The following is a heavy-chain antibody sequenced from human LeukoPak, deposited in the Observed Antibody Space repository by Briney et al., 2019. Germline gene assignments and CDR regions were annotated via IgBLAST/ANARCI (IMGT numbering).Heavy chain of an antibody. CDR3: ARDGDFWSGYYIY. J-gene: IGHJ4*02. V-gene: IGHV3-53*01. Sequence: GGSLRLSCAASGFTVSSNYMSWARQAPGKGLEWVSVIYSGGSTYYADSVKGRFTISRDNSKNTLYLQMNSLGAEDTAVYYCARDGDFWSGYYIYWGQGTLVTVSS. CDR2: IYSGGST. D-gene: IGHD3-3*01. CDR1: GFTVSSNY.